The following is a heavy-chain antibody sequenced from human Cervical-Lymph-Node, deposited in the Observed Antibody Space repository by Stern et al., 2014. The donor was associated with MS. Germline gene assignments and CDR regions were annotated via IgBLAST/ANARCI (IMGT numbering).Heavy chain of an antibody. CDR2: INHIGIT. D-gene: IGHD6-13*01. Sequence: QVQLQQWGAGPLKPSATLSLTCAARGGTFSGTYWSWIRQPPGKGLEWIGEINHIGITNYNQSLKIRVTLFRDASRTEFSLRLRSVTAADTAVYYCASAGDGSSQHNWFDAWGQGALVTVSS. J-gene: IGHJ5*02. CDR3: ASAGDGSSQHNWFDA. V-gene: IGHV4-34*01. CDR1: GGTFSGTY.